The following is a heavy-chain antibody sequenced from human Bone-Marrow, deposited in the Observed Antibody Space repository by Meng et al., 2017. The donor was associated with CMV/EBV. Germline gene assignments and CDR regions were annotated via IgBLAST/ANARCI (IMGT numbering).Heavy chain of an antibody. J-gene: IGHJ4*02. Sequence: GSLRLSCTVSGYSVSSGYYWGWIRQPPGKGLEWIGSIYHSGSTYYNPSLKSRVTISVDTSKNHFSLKLSSVTAADTAVYYCARDEGGYCDYWGQGNLVNVDS. CDR2: IYHSGST. CDR3: ARDEGGYCDY. CDR1: GYSVSSGYY. V-gene: IGHV4-38-2*02.